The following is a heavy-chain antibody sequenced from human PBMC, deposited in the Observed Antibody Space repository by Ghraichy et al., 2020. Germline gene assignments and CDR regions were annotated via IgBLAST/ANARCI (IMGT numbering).Heavy chain of an antibody. Sequence: GGSLRLSCAASGFTFSSYSMNWVRQAPGKGLEWVSSISSSSSYIYYADSVKGRFTISRDNAKNSLYLQMNSLRAEDTAVYYCAREDCSSTSCYILGGYFQHWGQGTLVTVSS. J-gene: IGHJ1*01. CDR2: ISSSSSYI. CDR3: AREDCSSTSCYILGGYFQH. V-gene: IGHV3-21*01. CDR1: GFTFSSYS. D-gene: IGHD2-2*02.